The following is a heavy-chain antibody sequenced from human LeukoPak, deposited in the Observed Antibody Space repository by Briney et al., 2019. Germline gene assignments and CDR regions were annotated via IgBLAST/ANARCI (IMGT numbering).Heavy chain of an antibody. CDR3: AELGITMIGGV. D-gene: IGHD3-10*02. CDR1: GFTFRSHG. J-gene: IGHJ6*04. CDR2: ISSSGSTI. V-gene: IGHV3-48*03. Sequence: GGTLRLSCAASGFTFRSHGMNWVRQAPGKGLEWVSYISSSGSTIYYADSVKGRFTISRDNAKNSLYLQMNSLRAEDTAVYYCAELGITMIGGVWGKGTTVTISS.